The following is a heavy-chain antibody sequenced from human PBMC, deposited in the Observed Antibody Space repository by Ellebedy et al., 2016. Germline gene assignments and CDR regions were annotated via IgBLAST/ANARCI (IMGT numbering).Heavy chain of an antibody. J-gene: IGHJ6*02. Sequence: SETLSLTCAVSGDSISSGGYSWNWIRQPPGKGLEWIGYIYHRGSTYYNPSLKSRVTISVDSSKNQFSLKLTSVTAADTAVYYCARRNCGGDCYGMDVWGQGTTVTVS. V-gene: IGHV4-30-2*01. D-gene: IGHD2-21*01. CDR2: IYHRGST. CDR1: GDSISSGGYS. CDR3: ARRNCGGDCYGMDV.